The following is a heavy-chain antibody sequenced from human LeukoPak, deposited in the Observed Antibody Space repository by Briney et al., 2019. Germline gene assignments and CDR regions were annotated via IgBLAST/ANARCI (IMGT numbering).Heavy chain of an antibody. J-gene: IGHJ6*03. CDR1: GFTFSSYS. Sequence: PGGSLRLSCAASGFTFSSYSMNWVRQAPGKGLEWVSSISGSSSYIYYADSVKGRFTISRDNAKNSLYLQMNSLRAEDTAVYYCARRKWPDYDSSGYNYYYYYMDVWGKGTTVTVSS. V-gene: IGHV3-21*01. D-gene: IGHD3-22*01. CDR3: ARRKWPDYDSSGYNYYYYYMDV. CDR2: ISGSSSYI.